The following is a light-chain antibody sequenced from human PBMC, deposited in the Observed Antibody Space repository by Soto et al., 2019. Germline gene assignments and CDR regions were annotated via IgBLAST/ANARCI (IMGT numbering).Light chain of an antibody. CDR3: QQYNIWLT. J-gene: IGKJ4*01. V-gene: IGKV3D-15*01. CDR1: QTVFSN. Sequence: EIVLTQSPCTLSLYPGERAPLSFTATQTVFSNYIGWYQQKPGQAPRLLIYDASNRATGIPARFSGSGSGTEFTLTISTLQSEDFAVYYCQQYNIWLTFGGGTKVDIK. CDR2: DAS.